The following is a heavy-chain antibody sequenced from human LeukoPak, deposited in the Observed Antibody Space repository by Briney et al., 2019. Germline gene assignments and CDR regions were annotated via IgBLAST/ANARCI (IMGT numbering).Heavy chain of an antibody. V-gene: IGHV3-7*01. CDR3: AREAIEEQQLASWFDP. D-gene: IGHD6-13*01. Sequence: GGSLRLSCAASGFTFSSYWMSWVRQAPGKGLEWVANIKQDGSEKYYVDSVKGRFTISRDNAKNSLYLQMNSLRAEDTAVYYCAREAIEEQQLASWFDPWGQGTLVTVSS. CDR1: GFTFSSYW. CDR2: IKQDGSEK. J-gene: IGHJ5*02.